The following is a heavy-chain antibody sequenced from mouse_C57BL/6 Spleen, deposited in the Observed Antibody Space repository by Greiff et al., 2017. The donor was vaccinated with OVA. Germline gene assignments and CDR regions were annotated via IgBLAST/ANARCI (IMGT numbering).Heavy chain of an antibody. J-gene: IGHJ2*01. CDR3: TRFNWYFDY. Sequence: QVQLQQSGAELVRPGASVTLSCKASGYTFTDYEMHWVKQTPVHGLEWIGAIDPETGGTAYNQKFKGKAILTADKSSSTAYMELRSLTSEDSAVYYCTRFNWYFDYWGQGTTLTVSS. D-gene: IGHD4-1*01. V-gene: IGHV1-15*01. CDR1: GYTFTDYE. CDR2: IDPETGGT.